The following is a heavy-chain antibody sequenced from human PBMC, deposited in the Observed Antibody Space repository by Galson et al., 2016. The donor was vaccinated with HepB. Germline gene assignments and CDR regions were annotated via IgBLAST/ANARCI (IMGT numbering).Heavy chain of an antibody. D-gene: IGHD3-10*01. CDR1: GGSISSSSHY. V-gene: IGHV4-39*07. CDR2: IYYSGST. Sequence: SETLSLTCIVSGGSISSSSHYWGWIRQPPGKGLEWIGSIYYSGSTYYNPSLKSRVTISVDTSKNQISLKRSSVTAADTAVYYCARRSPLSRWFGEYDHWGQGTLVTVSS. J-gene: IGHJ4*02. CDR3: ARRSPLSRWFGEYDH.